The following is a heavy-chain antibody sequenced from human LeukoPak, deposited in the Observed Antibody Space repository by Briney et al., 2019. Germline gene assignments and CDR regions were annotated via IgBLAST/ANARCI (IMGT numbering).Heavy chain of an antibody. D-gene: IGHD1-1*01. CDR1: GFAFGSEA. V-gene: IGHV3-23*01. Sequence: GGSLRLSCAVSGFAFGSEAMSWVRQSPARGLEWVASISPGGGTTYYADYVKGRFTISRDNSNNSLFVQMNSLRVEDTAVYFCAKSRSGSANWALRIFDNWGQGTLVTVSS. CDR3: AKSRSGSANWALRIFDN. J-gene: IGHJ4*02. CDR2: ISPGGGTT.